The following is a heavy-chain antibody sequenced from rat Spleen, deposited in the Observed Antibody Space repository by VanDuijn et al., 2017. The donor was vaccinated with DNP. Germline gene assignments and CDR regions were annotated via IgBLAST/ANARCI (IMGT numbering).Heavy chain of an antibody. CDR3: ARLGWHGWFAY. CDR2: ISIGGGGT. V-gene: IGHV5-25*01. Sequence: EVQLVESGGGLVQPGRSLKLSCAASGLTFNNYFMAWVRQAPKKGLEWVATISIGGGGTYYPDSVKGRFTISRDNAQNTLYLQMSKLGSEDTAIYYCARLGWHGWFAYWGQGTLVTVSS. J-gene: IGHJ3*01. CDR1: GLTFNNYF. D-gene: IGHD1-11*01.